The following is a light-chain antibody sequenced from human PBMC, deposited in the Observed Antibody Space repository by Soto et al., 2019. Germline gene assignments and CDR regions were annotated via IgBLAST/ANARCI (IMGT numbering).Light chain of an antibody. CDR3: ASHTTTNTXV. CDR1: SSDVGAYDY. V-gene: IGLV2-14*03. Sequence: QSALTQPASVSGSPGQSIAISCTGTSSDVGAYDYVSWYQQHPDRAPRLVIYEVSNRPSGVSNRFSGSKSVNTATLTISGLQAEDEADYYCASHTTTNTXVFGTGKRSPS. J-gene: IGLJ1*01. CDR2: EVS.